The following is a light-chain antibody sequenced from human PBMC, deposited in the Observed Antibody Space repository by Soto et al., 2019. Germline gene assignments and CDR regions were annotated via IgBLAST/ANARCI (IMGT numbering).Light chain of an antibody. CDR1: QSIDKY. CDR2: AAS. J-gene: IGKJ1*01. Sequence: DIQMTQSPSSLSASVGDRVTITCRASQSIDKYLNWYQQKPGKAPELLSYAASNLQSGVPSRFSDRRSETDFTLTISSLQPEDFATYYCQQSYSSLSLTFGQGTKVDIK. CDR3: QQSYSSLSLT. V-gene: IGKV1-39*01.